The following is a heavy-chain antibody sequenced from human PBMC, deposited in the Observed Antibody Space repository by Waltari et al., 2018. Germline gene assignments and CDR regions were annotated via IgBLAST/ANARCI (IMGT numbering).Heavy chain of an antibody. D-gene: IGHD3-10*01. CDR1: GFTVSSNY. Sequence: EVQLVESGGGLIQPGGSLRLSCAASGFTVSSNYMSWVRQAPGKGLEWVSVIYSGGSKYYADSVKGLFTISRDNSKNTLYLQMNSLRAEDTAVYYCASTRVATGYGMDVWGQGTTVTVSS. J-gene: IGHJ6*02. CDR2: IYSGGSK. V-gene: IGHV3-53*01. CDR3: ASTRVATGYGMDV.